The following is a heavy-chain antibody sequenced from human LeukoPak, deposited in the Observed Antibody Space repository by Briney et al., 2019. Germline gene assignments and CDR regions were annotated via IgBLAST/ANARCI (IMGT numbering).Heavy chain of an antibody. CDR1: GYTFTGYY. Sequence: SVKVSCKASGYTFTGYYMHWVRQAPGQGLEWMGGIIPIFGTANYAQKFQGRVTITTDESTSTAYMELSSLRSEDTAVYYCARWYCSSTSCDSNWFDPWGQGTLVTVSS. V-gene: IGHV1-69*05. CDR3: ARWYCSSTSCDSNWFDP. J-gene: IGHJ5*02. D-gene: IGHD2-2*01. CDR2: IIPIFGTA.